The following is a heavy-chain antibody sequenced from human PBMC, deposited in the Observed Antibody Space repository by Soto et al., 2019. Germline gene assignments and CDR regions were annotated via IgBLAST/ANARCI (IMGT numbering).Heavy chain of an antibody. J-gene: IGHJ4*02. CDR3: AREGAHYTPLDH. D-gene: IGHD2-15*01. CDR2: INVGNGNT. V-gene: IGHV1-3*01. Sequence: ASVHVSCPASGYTFTDYAIHWVRQAHGQGREWMGWINVGNGNTGYSRKFQGRVTNARDMSASTAYIEVTSLTSEDTAIYYCAREGAHYTPLDHWGQGTLVTVSS. CDR1: GYTFTDYA.